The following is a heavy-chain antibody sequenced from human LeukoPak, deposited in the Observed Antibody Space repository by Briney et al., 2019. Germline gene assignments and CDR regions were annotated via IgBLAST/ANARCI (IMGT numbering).Heavy chain of an antibody. D-gene: IGHD6-13*01. CDR3: ARRFTAAAGTAFDH. CDR2: IYPGDSDT. Sequence: PGESLKISCKGSGYSFNSYWIGWVRQMPGKGLEWMGIIYPGDSDTTYSPSFQGQVTISADKSIGTAYLQWSSLKASDIAMYYCARRFTAAAGTAFDHWGQGTLVTVSS. J-gene: IGHJ4*02. CDR1: GYSFNSYW. V-gene: IGHV5-51*01.